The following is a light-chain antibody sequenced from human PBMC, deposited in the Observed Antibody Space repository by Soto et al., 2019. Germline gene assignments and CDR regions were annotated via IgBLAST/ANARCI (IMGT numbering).Light chain of an antibody. J-gene: IGKJ4*01. CDR3: QQYNNWPLT. CDR1: QSVSIN. V-gene: IGKV3-15*01. Sequence: EIMITQSPAILSVSPGERATLSCRASQSVSINLAWYQQKPDQVPRLLIYGASSRATGIPARFSGSGSGTDFTLTISRLQSEDFEVYYCQQYNNWPLTFGGGTKVDIK. CDR2: GAS.